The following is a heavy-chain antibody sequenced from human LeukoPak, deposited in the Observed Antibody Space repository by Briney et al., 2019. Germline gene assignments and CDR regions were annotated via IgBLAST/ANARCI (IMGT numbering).Heavy chain of an antibody. V-gene: IGHV1-69*13. D-gene: IGHD2-2*02. Sequence: SVKVSCKASGGTFSSYAISWVRQAPGQGLEWMGGIIPIFGTANYAQKFQGRVTITADESTSTAYMELSSLRSEDTAVYYCAREVSTSNHRYCSSTSCYTFSGMDVWGQGTTVTVSS. CDR1: GGTFSSYA. J-gene: IGHJ6*02. CDR2: IIPIFGTA. CDR3: AREVSTSNHRYCSSTSCYTFSGMDV.